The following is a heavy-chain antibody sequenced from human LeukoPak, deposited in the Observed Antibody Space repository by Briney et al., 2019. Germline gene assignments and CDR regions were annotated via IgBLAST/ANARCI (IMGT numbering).Heavy chain of an antibody. CDR1: GYSFTSNY. J-gene: IGHJ4*02. V-gene: IGHV1-46*01. CDR2: IYPRDGST. CDR3: ARDQEAFDY. Sequence: GASVTVSRTASGYSFTSNYIHWVRQAPGQGLEWMGMIYPRDGSTSYAQKFQGRVTVTRDTSTSTVHMELSGLRSEGTAVYYCARDQEAFDYWGQGTLVTVSS.